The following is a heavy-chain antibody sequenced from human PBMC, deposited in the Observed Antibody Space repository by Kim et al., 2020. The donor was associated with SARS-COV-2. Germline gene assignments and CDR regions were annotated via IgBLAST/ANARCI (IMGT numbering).Heavy chain of an antibody. D-gene: IGHD3-9*01. Sequence: GGSLRLSCAASGFTFSSYAMSWVRQAPGKGLEWVSAISGSGGSTYYADSVKGRFTISRDNSKNTLYLQMNSLRAEDTAVYYCAKWSRNYDILTGQGAFDIWGQGTMVTVSS. CDR3: AKWSRNYDILTGQGAFDI. CDR1: GFTFSSYA. J-gene: IGHJ3*02. V-gene: IGHV3-23*01. CDR2: ISGSGGST.